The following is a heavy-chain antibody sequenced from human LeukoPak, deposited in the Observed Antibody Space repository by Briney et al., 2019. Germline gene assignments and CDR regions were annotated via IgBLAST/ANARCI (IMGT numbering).Heavy chain of an antibody. V-gene: IGHV3-21*01. CDR2: IGSSSSYI. J-gene: IGHJ4*02. CDR1: GFTFSSYS. Sequence: GGSLRLSCAASGFTFSSYSMNWVRQAPGKGLEWVSSIGSSSSYIYYADSVKGRFTISRDNAKNSLYLQMNSLRAEDTAVYYCARGASIAAAGTVSDYWGQGTLVTVSS. D-gene: IGHD6-13*01. CDR3: ARGASIAAAGTVSDY.